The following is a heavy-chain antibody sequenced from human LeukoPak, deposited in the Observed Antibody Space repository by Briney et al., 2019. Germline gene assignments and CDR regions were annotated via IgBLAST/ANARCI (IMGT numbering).Heavy chain of an antibody. CDR1: GFAFDDFA. CDR2: IRRRAYGGAA. CDR3: SRNGLVDFDY. V-gene: IGHV3-49*04. J-gene: IGHJ4*02. Sequence: AGGSLRLSCTTSGFAFDDFAMSWVRQPAGKGLEWVGFIRRRAYGGAAEYAASVKGRFIISRDDSKGIAYLQMNGLKTEDTAVHYCSRNGLVDFDYWGQGSRVIVSP.